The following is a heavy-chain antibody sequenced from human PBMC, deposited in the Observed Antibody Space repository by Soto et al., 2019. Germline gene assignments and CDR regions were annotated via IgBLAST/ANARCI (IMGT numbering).Heavy chain of an antibody. CDR2: MNPYSGNT. CDR1: GYTFTTYD. J-gene: IGHJ4*02. D-gene: IGHD3-3*01. Sequence: ASVKVSCKASGYTFTTYDISWVRQATGQGLEWMGWMNPYSGNTGYAQRLQGRLTFSADESTSTAYMELSSLRSEDTAVYYCARAPILSGVTIYEHYFGSWGQGTPVTVSS. V-gene: IGHV1-8*01. CDR3: ARAPILSGVTIYEHYFGS.